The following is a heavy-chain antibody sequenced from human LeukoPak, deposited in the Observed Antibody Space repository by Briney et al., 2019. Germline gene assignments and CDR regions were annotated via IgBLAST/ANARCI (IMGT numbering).Heavy chain of an antibody. CDR1: GGSINSYY. CDR2: IYYSGST. V-gene: IGHV4-59*05. CDR3: ARRVSYRNCFDP. J-gene: IGHJ5*02. D-gene: IGHD1-26*01. Sequence: PSETLSLTCTVSGGSINSYYWNWIRQSPGKGLEWIGSIYYSGSTYYNPSLKSRVTISVDTSKNQFSLKLSSVTAADTAVYYCARRVSYRNCFDPWGQGTLVTVSS.